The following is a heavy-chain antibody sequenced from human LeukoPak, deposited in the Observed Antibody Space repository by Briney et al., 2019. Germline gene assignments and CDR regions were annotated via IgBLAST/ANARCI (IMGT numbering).Heavy chain of an antibody. CDR3: ASGYYDSSDYYPDAFDI. CDR1: GYTFTAYY. Sequence: ASVKVSCKASGYTFTAYYMHWVRQAPGQGLEWMGRINPNSGGTNYAQKFQGRVTMTRDTSISTAYMGLSRLRSDDTAVYYCASGYYDSSDYYPDAFDIWGQGTVVTVSS. CDR2: INPNSGGT. V-gene: IGHV1-2*02. D-gene: IGHD3-22*01. J-gene: IGHJ3*02.